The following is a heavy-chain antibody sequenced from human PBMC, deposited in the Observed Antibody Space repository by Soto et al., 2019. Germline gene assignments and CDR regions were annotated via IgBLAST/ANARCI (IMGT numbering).Heavy chain of an antibody. Sequence: QVHLVQSGAEVKKPGASVKVSCTASGYTFTNFGISWVRQAPGQALEWMGWISAYNGNTNYAQKFQGRVTMTTDTSTSTAYMELRILRSCVTAVYYWARGGNLIYYWGQGSLVTVSS. J-gene: IGHJ4*02. CDR1: GYTFTNFG. D-gene: IGHD2-21*01. CDR3: ARGGNLIYY. CDR2: ISAYNGNT. V-gene: IGHV1-18*01.